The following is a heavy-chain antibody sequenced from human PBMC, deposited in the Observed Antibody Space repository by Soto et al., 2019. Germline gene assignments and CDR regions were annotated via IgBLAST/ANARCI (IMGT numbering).Heavy chain of an antibody. D-gene: IGHD1-26*01. Sequence: LSLTCTVSGGSISSSRCHWGWIRQPPGKGLEWIASIKYSGTTFYNPSLKSRVTLSVDTSKNQFALKLSSVTAAETAVCYSARNPDGVGATTRAFDYWGQGRLVRVCS. CDR2: IKYSGTT. J-gene: IGHJ4*02. CDR1: GGSISSSRCH. V-gene: IGHV4-39*01. CDR3: ARNPDGVGATTRAFDY.